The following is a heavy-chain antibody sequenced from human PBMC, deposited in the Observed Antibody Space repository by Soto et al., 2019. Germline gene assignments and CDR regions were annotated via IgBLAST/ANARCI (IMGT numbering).Heavy chain of an antibody. Sequence: QVQLVESGGGVVQPGRSLRLSCAASGFTFSSYAMHWVRQAPGKGLEWVAVISYDGSNKYYADSVKGRFTISRDNSKNTLYLQLNSLRAEDTAVYYCASGIAAAAEPFDYWGQGTLVTVSS. J-gene: IGHJ4*02. CDR2: ISYDGSNK. CDR3: ASGIAAAAEPFDY. CDR1: GFTFSSYA. D-gene: IGHD6-13*01. V-gene: IGHV3-30-3*01.